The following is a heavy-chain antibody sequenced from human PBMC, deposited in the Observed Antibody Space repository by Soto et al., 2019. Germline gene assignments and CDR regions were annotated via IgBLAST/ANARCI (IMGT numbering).Heavy chain of an antibody. CDR3: ASLGQDKTTVTTQGYFEY. V-gene: IGHV4-4*02. J-gene: IGHJ4*02. CDR1: GGSISSSNW. CDR2: IYHSGIT. D-gene: IGHD4-17*01. Sequence: PSETLSLTCAVSGGSISSSNWWSWVRPPPGKGLEWIGEIYHSGITNYNPSLKSRVTISVDKSKNQFSLKLSSVTAADTAVYYCASLGQDKTTVTTQGYFEYLGQGTLVTVSS.